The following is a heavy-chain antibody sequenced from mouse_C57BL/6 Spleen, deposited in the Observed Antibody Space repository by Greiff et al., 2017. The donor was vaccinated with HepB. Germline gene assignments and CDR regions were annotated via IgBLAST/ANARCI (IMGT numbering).Heavy chain of an antibody. J-gene: IGHJ2*01. V-gene: IGHV5-9-1*02. CDR3: TTLRSYYFDY. CDR1: GFTFSSYA. Sequence: DVQLQESGEGLVKPGGSLKLSCAASGFTFSSYAMSWVRQTPEKRLEWVAYISSGGDYIYYADTVKGRFTISRDNARNTLYLQMSSLKSEDTAMYYCTTLRSYYFDYWGQGTTLTVSS. D-gene: IGHD1-1*01. CDR2: ISSGGDYI.